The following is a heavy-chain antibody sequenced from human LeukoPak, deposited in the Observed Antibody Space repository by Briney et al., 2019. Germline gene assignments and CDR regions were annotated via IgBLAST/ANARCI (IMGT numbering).Heavy chain of an antibody. Sequence: GSLRLSCAASGFTFSDYYMSWIRQAPGKGLEWVSYISSSGSTIYYADSVKGRFTISRDNAKNSLYLQMNSLGAEDKAVYYCARVGRDCSGGSCYPYYYYGMDVWGQGTTVTVSS. CDR3: ARVGRDCSGGSCYPYYYYGMDV. V-gene: IGHV3-11*01. J-gene: IGHJ6*02. CDR2: ISSSGSTI. D-gene: IGHD2-15*01. CDR1: GFTFSDYY.